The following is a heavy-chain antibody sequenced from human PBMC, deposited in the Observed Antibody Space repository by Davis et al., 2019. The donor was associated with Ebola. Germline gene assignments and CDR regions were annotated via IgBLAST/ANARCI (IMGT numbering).Heavy chain of an antibody. Sequence: ASVKVSCKASGYTFTSYAMHWVRQAPGQRLEWMGWINAGNGNTKYSQKFQGRVTMTRDTSTSTVYMELSSLRSEDTAVYYCARFYGDYFDYWGQGTLVTVSS. CDR2: INAGNGNT. D-gene: IGHD4-17*01. CDR1: GYTFTSYA. J-gene: IGHJ4*02. V-gene: IGHV1-3*01. CDR3: ARFYGDYFDY.